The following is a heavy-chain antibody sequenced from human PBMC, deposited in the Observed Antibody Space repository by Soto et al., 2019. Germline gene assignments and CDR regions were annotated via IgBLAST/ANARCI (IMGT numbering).Heavy chain of an antibody. CDR3: ARLTGGAYLSFYYYIGV. J-gene: IGHJ6*03. V-gene: IGHV4-59*01. D-gene: IGHD2-8*02. Sequence: QVQLQESGPGLVKPSETLSLTCTVSGGSFSGYYWSWIRQPPGKGLEWIGYIYYSGTTNYDPSLKSRVTMSVDTSKNQFSLKLSSVTAADTAVYYCARLTGGAYLSFYYYIGVWGKGTTVTVSS. CDR1: GGSFSGYY. CDR2: IYYSGTT.